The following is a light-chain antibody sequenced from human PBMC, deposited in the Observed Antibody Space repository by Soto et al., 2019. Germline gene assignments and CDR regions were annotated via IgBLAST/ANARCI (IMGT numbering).Light chain of an antibody. V-gene: IGLV2-14*01. CDR1: SSDVGGYNY. CDR3: SSYTTSTTLLV. CDR2: EVT. Sequence: QSALTQPASVSGSPGQSITIFCGGTSSDVGGYNYVSWYQQHPDTAPKLLIYEVTIRPSGISDRFSGPKSGNTASLTISGLQAEDEADYYCSSYTTSTTLLVFGTGTKVTVL. J-gene: IGLJ1*01.